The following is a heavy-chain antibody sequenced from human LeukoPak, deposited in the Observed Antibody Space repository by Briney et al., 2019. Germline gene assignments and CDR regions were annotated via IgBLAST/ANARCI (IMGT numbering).Heavy chain of an antibody. CDR2: ITGNSGLI. V-gene: IGHV3-23*01. J-gene: IGHJ4*02. CDR3: AKDRTPDGFYSIDY. D-gene: IGHD2-15*01. CDR1: GFTFGIYA. Sequence: GGSLRLSCTGSGFTFGIYAMNWVRQAPGKRLEWVSVITGNSGLIDYADSVKGRFTISRDNDRNTLYLQMTTLRAEDTAIYFCAKDRTPDGFYSIDYWGQGVLVTVSS.